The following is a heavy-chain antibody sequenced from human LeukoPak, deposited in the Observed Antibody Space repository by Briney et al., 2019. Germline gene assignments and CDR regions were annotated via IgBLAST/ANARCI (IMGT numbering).Heavy chain of an antibody. Sequence: NPGGSLRLSCAASGFTFSSYNMNWVRQAPGKGLEWVSSITTSSSDVFYADSVKGRFTISRDNAKHTLYLQMNSLRAEDTAVYYCARDPGSGSSWGQGTLVTVSS. CDR2: ITTSSSDV. D-gene: IGHD1-26*01. CDR1: GFTFSSYN. CDR3: ARDPGSGSS. J-gene: IGHJ5*02. V-gene: IGHV3-21*01.